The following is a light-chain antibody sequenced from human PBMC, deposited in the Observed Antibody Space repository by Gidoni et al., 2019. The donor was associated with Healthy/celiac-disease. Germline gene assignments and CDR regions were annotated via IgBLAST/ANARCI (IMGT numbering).Light chain of an antibody. J-gene: IGLJ3*02. Sequence: QSVLTQPPSVSGAPGQRVTISCTGSSSNIGAGYDVHWSQQLPGTAPKLLIYGNSNRPSGVPDRFSGSKSGTSASLAITGLQAEDEAVYYCQSYDSSLSWVFGGGTKLTVL. V-gene: IGLV1-40*01. CDR1: SSNIGAGYD. CDR3: QSYDSSLSWV. CDR2: GNS.